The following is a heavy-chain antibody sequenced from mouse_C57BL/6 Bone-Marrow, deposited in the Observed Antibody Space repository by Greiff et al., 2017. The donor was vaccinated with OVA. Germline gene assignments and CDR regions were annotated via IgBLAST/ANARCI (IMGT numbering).Heavy chain of an antibody. Sequence: VQLVESGAELVKPGASVKISCKASGYAFSSYWMNWVKQRPGKGLEWIGQIYPGDGDTNYNGKFKGKATLTADKSSSTAYMQLSSLTSEDSAVYFCARSLYDYDGRSWFAYWGQGTLVTVSA. CDR2: IYPGDGDT. V-gene: IGHV1-80*01. CDR1: GYAFSSYW. CDR3: ARSLYDYDGRSWFAY. J-gene: IGHJ3*01. D-gene: IGHD2-4*01.